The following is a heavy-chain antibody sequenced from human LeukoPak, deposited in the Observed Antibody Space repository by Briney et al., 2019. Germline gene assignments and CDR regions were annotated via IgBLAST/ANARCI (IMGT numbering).Heavy chain of an antibody. CDR3: AKSITIFGVVIPPFDY. D-gene: IGHD3-3*01. J-gene: IGHJ4*02. CDR2: IIPIFGTA. V-gene: IGHV1-69*13. CDR1: GGTFSSYA. Sequence: SVKVSCKASGGTFSSYAISWVRQAPGQGLEWMGGIIPIFGTANYAQKFQGRVTITADESTSTAYMELSSLRSEDTAVYYCAKSITIFGVVIPPFDYWGQGTLVTVSS.